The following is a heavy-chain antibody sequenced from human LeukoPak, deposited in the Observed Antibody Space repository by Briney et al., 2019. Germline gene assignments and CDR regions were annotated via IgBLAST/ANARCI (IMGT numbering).Heavy chain of an antibody. CDR2: IYSGGST. Sequence: GGSLRLSCAASGFTVSSNYMSWVRQAPGKGLEWVSIIYSGGSTYYADSVKGRFTISRDISKNTLFLRMNSLRAEDTAVYYCARDLGDASDIWGQGTMVTVS. CDR1: GFTVSSNY. D-gene: IGHD7-27*01. V-gene: IGHV3-66*01. CDR3: ARDLGDASDI. J-gene: IGHJ3*02.